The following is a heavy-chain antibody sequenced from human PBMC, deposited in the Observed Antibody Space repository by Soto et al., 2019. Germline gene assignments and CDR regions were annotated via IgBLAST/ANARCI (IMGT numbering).Heavy chain of an antibody. CDR1: GYTFTDYY. V-gene: IGHV1-2*02. CDR3: ARDQSPSSGWPGMDV. D-gene: IGHD6-19*01. Sequence: QVQLVQSGAEVKKPGASVKVYCKASGYTFTDYYMHWVRQAPGQGLEWMGWINPNSGGTNYAQKFQGRVTMTRDTSISTAYMELNRLRSDDTAVYYCARDQSPSSGWPGMDVWGQGTTVTVSS. J-gene: IGHJ6*02. CDR2: INPNSGGT.